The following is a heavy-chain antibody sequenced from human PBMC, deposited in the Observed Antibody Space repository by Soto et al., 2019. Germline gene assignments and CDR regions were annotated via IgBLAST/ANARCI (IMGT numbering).Heavy chain of an antibody. CDR1: GGSISSYY. CDR2: IYYSGST. CDR3: ARDRPVPPHYYYYGMDV. Sequence: PSETLSLTCTVSGGSISSYYWSWIRQPPGKGLEWIGYIYYSGSTNYNPSLKSRVTISVDTSKNQFSLKLSSVTAVDTAVYYCARDRPVPPHYYYYGMDVWGQGTTVTVSS. D-gene: IGHD6-19*01. V-gene: IGHV4-59*01. J-gene: IGHJ6*02.